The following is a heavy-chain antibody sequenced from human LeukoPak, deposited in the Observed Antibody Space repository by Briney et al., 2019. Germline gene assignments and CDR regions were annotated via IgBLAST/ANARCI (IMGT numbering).Heavy chain of an antibody. J-gene: IGHJ4*02. V-gene: IGHV1-18*01. CDR2: ISAYNGHT. CDR1: GYTFTSYG. D-gene: IGHD1-1*01. CDR3: VRDINWDVDY. Sequence: ASVKVSCKASGYTFTSYGISWVRQAPGQGLEWMGWISAYNGHTNFAQKYRDRVTLTTDTSMNTAYMELRSLTSDDTAIYYCVRDINWDVDYWGQGTLVTVSS.